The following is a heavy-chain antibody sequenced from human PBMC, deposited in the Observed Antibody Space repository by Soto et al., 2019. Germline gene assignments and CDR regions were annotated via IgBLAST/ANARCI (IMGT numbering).Heavy chain of an antibody. CDR2: INLDGSNT. CDR3: ASPDVRMVRAFDYGMDV. D-gene: IGHD3-10*01. Sequence: GGSLRLSCAASGFTFSSYSMNWVRQAPGKELEWVSRINLDGSNTNYADSVKGRFTISRDNAKNSLYLQMNSLRAEDTAVYYCASPDVRMVRAFDYGMDVWGQGTTDTVSS. J-gene: IGHJ6*02. CDR1: GFTFSSYS. V-gene: IGHV3-21*01.